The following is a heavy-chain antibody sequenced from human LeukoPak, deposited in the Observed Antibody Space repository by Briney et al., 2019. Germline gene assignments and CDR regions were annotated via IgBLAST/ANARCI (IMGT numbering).Heavy chain of an antibody. V-gene: IGHV1-2*02. D-gene: IGHD3-22*01. J-gene: IGHJ4*02. CDR3: ARHAITMIPAHFDY. CDR2: INPNSGGT. CDR1: GYTFTGYY. Sequence: ASVKVSCKASGYTFTGYYMHWVRQAPGQGLEWMGWINPNSGGTNYAQKFQGRVTMTRDTSISTAYMELSRLRSDDTAVYYCARHAITMIPAHFDYWGQGTLVTVSS.